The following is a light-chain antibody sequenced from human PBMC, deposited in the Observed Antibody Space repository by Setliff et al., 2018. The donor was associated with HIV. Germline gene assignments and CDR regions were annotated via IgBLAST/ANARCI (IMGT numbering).Light chain of an antibody. V-gene: IGLV1-47*01. Sequence: QSVLTQPPSVSATPGQTVTMSCSGSSSNIGNNYVSWYQQLPGMAPKLLIYRNNQRPSDVPERFSGSKSGTSASLAISGLRSEDEADYYCATWDDSLNGNVFGSGTKVTVL. CDR3: ATWDDSLNGNV. CDR2: RNN. CDR1: SSNIGNNY. J-gene: IGLJ1*01.